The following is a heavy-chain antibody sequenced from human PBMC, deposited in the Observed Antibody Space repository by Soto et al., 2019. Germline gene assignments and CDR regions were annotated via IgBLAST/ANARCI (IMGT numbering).Heavy chain of an antibody. CDR3: AKDRGRGYDWFDS. CDR1: GFTFSSYA. CDR2: ISGSGGST. Sequence: EVQLLESGGGLVQPGGSLRLSCAASGFTFSSYAMSWVRQAPGKGLEWVSAISGSGGSTFSADSVKGRFTISRDTSKNTLFLQLNSLRAEDTAVYYCAKDRGRGYDWFDSWGQGTLVTVSS. V-gene: IGHV3-23*01. D-gene: IGHD5-12*01. J-gene: IGHJ5*01.